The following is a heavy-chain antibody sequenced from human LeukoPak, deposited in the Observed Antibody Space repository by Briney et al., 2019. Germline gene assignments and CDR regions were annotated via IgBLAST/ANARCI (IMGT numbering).Heavy chain of an antibody. CDR3: AGGYSQLRFDY. Sequence: LRLSCAASGFAFSSYAMSWVRQAPGKGLEWIGYIYHSGSTYYNPSLKSRVTISVDRSKNQFSLKLSSVTAADTAVYYCAGGYSQLRFDYWGQGTLVTVSS. J-gene: IGHJ4*02. V-gene: IGHV4-30-2*01. D-gene: IGHD1-1*01. CDR1: GFAFSSYA. CDR2: IYHSGST.